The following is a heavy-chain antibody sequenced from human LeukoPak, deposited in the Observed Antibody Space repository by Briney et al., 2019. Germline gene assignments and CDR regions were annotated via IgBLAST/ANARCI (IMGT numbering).Heavy chain of an antibody. Sequence: GGSLRLSCAASHFTFTSYWMSWVRQAPGKGLEWVANIKPDGSEKYYVDSVKGRFTISRDNAKNSLSLQMNSLRAEDTAMYYCAREFNSFLADCSGGQCLFMSWGQGILVTVSS. D-gene: IGHD2-15*01. J-gene: IGHJ4*02. CDR2: IKPDGSEK. V-gene: IGHV3-7*01. CDR1: HFTFTSYW. CDR3: AREFNSFLADCSGGQCLFMS.